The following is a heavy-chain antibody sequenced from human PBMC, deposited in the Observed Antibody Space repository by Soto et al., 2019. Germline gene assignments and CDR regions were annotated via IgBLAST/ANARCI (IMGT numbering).Heavy chain of an antibody. CDR2: INAGNGNT. CDR3: ARGGLVYVFSIGY. D-gene: IGHD1-20*01. J-gene: IGHJ4*02. CDR1: GYTFTNHV. V-gene: IGHV1-3*01. Sequence: ASVKVSCKASGYTFTNHVMHWVRQAPGQRLEWMGWINAGNGNTKYSQRLQGRVTITREPSANTAYMELSSLRSEDTAVYYCARGGLVYVFSIGYWGQGTLVTVSS.